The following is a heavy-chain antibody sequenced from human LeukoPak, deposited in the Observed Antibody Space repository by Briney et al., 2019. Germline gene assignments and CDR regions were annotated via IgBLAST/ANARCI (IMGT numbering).Heavy chain of an antibody. V-gene: IGHV3-23*01. Sequence: GGSLRLSCAASGFTFTSYAMSWVRQAPGKGLEWVSMISGSGGSTFYADSVKDRFTISRNNSKSTVYMQMNGLRAEDTAVYYCVKRLVGTNDWGQGTMVTVSS. J-gene: IGHJ3*01. CDR2: ISGSGGST. CDR1: GFTFTSYA. D-gene: IGHD1-26*01. CDR3: VKRLVGTND.